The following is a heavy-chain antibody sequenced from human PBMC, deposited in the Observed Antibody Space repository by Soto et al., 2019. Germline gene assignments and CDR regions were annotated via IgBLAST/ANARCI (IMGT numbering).Heavy chain of an antibody. CDR1: GYSITSGYY. D-gene: IGHD2-15*01. CDR2: IHHTGGT. Sequence: SETLSLTCAVSGYSITSGYYWGCIGQHPGRGLVWMVTIHHTGGTYYNPSLKSRVSMSIDTSKNQYTLRLSSVTAADTAVHYCARVEPDCNGLSCSRGRWFDPWGQGTLVTVSS. J-gene: IGHJ5*02. V-gene: IGHV4-38-2*01. CDR3: ARVEPDCNGLSCSRGRWFDP.